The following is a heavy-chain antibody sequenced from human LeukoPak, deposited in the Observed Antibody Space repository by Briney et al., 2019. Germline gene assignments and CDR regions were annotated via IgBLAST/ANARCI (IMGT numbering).Heavy chain of an antibody. J-gene: IGHJ4*02. CDR2: IYYSGST. CDR1: GGSISSYY. D-gene: IGHD2-2*01. CDR3: ARTFTFCSSTSCSEPFDY. V-gene: IGHV4-59*01. Sequence: SETLSLTCTVSGGSISSYYWSWLRQPPGKGLEWIGYIYYSGSTNYNPSLKSRVTISVDTSKNQFSLKLSSVTAADTAVYYCARTFTFCSSTSCSEPFDYWGQGTLVTVSS.